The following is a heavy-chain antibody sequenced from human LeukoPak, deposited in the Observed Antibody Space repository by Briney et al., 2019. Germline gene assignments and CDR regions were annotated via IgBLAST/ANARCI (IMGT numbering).Heavy chain of an antibody. V-gene: IGHV3-7*01. Sequence: GGSLRLSCEASGFNFSSYWMNWVRQAPGKGLEWVANIKQDGSEKVYVDSVKGRFTISRDNAKNSLYLQMNSLRAEDTAVYFCARLRYYAVDVWGQGTTVIVSS. CDR2: IKQDGSEK. J-gene: IGHJ6*02. CDR3: ARLRYYAVDV. CDR1: GFNFSSYW.